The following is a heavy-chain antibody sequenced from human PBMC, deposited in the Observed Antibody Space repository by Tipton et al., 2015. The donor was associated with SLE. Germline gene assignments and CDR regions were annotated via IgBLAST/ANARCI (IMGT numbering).Heavy chain of an antibody. V-gene: IGHV3-7*01. CDR3: ASYYGSGTYYNAPFDY. Sequence: SLRLSCAASGFSFSSNWMSWVRQGPGKGLEWVANIKKDGSARDYVDSVEGRFTIFRDNAKNSLYLQMNSLRAEDTAVYYCASYYGSGTYYNAPFDYWGQGTLVTVSS. CDR2: IKKDGSAR. CDR1: GFSFSSNW. J-gene: IGHJ4*02. D-gene: IGHD3-10*01.